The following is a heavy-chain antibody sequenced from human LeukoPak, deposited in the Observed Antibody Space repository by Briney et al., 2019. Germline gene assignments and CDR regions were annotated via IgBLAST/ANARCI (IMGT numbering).Heavy chain of an antibody. Sequence: SETPSLTCTVSGGSISSYYWSWIRQPAGKGLEWIGRIYTSGSTNYNPSLKSRVTMSVDTSKNQFSLKLSSVTAADTAVYYCARDIAARPWWYFDLWGRGTLVTVSS. CDR1: GGSISSYY. CDR3: ARDIAARPWWYFDL. CDR2: IYTSGST. J-gene: IGHJ2*01. V-gene: IGHV4-4*07. D-gene: IGHD6-6*01.